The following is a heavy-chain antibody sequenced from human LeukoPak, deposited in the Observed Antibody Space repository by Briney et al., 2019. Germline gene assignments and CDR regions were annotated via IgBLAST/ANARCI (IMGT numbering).Heavy chain of an antibody. V-gene: IGHV3-23*01. CDR2: ISGSGGST. J-gene: IGHJ4*02. CDR3: AKAVVPYYYGSGRRDGY. D-gene: IGHD3-10*01. CDR1: GFAFSSYA. Sequence: GGSLRLSCAASGFAFSSYAMSWVRQAPGKGLEWVSAISGSGGSTYYADSVKGRFTISRDNSKNTLYLQMNSLRAEDTAVYYCAKAVVPYYYGSGRRDGYWGQGTLVTVSS.